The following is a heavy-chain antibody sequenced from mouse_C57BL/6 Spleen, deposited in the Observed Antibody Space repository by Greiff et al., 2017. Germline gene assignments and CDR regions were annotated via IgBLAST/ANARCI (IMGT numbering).Heavy chain of an antibody. CDR2: IYPSDSET. V-gene: IGHV1-61*01. Sequence: QVQLKQPGAELVRPGSSVKLSCKASGYTFTSYWMDWVKQRPGQGLEWIGNIYPSDSETHYNQKFKGKATLTVYKSSSTAYMQLSSLTSEDSAVYYCARGVYYGSSSYYFDYWGQGTTLTVSS. D-gene: IGHD1-1*01. CDR1: GYTFTSYW. CDR3: ARGVYYGSSSYYFDY. J-gene: IGHJ2*01.